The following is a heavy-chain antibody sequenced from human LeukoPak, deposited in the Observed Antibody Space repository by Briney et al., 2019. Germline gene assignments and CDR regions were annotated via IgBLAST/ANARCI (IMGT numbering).Heavy chain of an antibody. D-gene: IGHD3-10*01. Sequence: SETLSLTCAVYGGSFSGYYWSWIRQPPGKGLEWIGEINHSGSTNYNPSLKSRVTISVDTSKNQFSLKLSSVTAADTAVYYCARTPEPHYYGSGSPYWYFNLWGRGTLVTVSP. J-gene: IGHJ2*01. CDR3: ARTPEPHYYGSGSPYWYFNL. CDR2: INHSGST. CDR1: GGSFSGYY. V-gene: IGHV4-34*01.